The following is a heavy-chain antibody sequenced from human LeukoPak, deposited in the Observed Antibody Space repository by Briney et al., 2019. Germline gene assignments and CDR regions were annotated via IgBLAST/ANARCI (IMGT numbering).Heavy chain of an antibody. Sequence: SQTLSLTCTVSGGSISSGSYYWSWIRQPAGKGLEWIGRIYTSGSTNYNPSLKSRVTISVDTSKNQFSLKLSSVTAADTAVYYCARARTPNGVGYYYYGMDVWGQGTTVTVSS. V-gene: IGHV4-61*02. CDR1: GGSISSGSYY. CDR2: IYTSGST. D-gene: IGHD2-8*01. J-gene: IGHJ6*02. CDR3: ARARTPNGVGYYYYGMDV.